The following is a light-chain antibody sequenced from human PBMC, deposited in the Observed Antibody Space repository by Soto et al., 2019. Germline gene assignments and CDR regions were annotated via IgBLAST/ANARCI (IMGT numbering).Light chain of an antibody. Sequence: QSVLTQPASVSGSPGQSITISCTGTSSDVGGYNYVSWYQQHPGKAPKLMIYFVSNRPSGVSNRFSGSNSGNTASLTISGLQAEDEADYYCSSYTNSSIVFGGGTKLTVL. CDR3: SSYTNSSIV. CDR1: SSDVGGYNY. J-gene: IGLJ2*01. CDR2: FVS. V-gene: IGLV2-14*01.